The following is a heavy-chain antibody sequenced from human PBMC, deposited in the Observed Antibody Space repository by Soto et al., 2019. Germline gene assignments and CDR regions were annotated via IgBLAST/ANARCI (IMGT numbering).Heavy chain of an antibody. Sequence: EVQLVQSGAEVKKPGESLRISCKGSGYSFIDYWISWVRQMPGKGLEWMGRIDPSDSYVNYNPAFQGHVTISADKSIRTAYLEWTSLKSSDIAMYYCARRRYTSGWYDDLDYWGQGTLVIVSS. V-gene: IGHV5-10-1*01. D-gene: IGHD6-13*01. CDR1: GYSFIDYW. CDR2: IDPSDSYV. J-gene: IGHJ4*02. CDR3: ARRRYTSGWYDDLDY.